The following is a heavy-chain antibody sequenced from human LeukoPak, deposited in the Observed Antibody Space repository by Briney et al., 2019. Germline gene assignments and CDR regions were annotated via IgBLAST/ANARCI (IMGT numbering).Heavy chain of an antibody. CDR3: AKGAIFGVGTVFDY. J-gene: IGHJ4*02. CDR2: ISGSGGST. Sequence: GGSLRLYCAASGFTFSSYAMSWVRQAPGKGLEWVSAISGSGGSTYYADSVKGRFTISRDNSKNTLYLQLNGPSAEDTAVYYCAKGAIFGVGTVFDYWGQGTLVTVSS. V-gene: IGHV3-23*01. D-gene: IGHD3-3*01. CDR1: GFTFSSYA.